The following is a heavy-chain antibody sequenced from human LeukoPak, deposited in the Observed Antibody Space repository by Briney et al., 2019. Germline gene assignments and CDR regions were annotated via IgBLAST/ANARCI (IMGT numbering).Heavy chain of an antibody. D-gene: IGHD6-13*01. CDR2: ISYDGSNK. Sequence: GGSLRLSCAASGFTFSSYAMHWVRQAPGKGLEWVAVISYDGSNKYYADSVKGRFTISRDNSKNTLYLQMNSLRAEDTAVYYCARTQVAAAGFDYWGQGTLVTVSS. CDR1: GFTFSSYA. J-gene: IGHJ4*02. CDR3: ARTQVAAAGFDY. V-gene: IGHV3-30-3*01.